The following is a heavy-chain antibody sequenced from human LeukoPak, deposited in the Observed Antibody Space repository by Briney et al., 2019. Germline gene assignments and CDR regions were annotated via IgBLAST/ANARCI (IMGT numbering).Heavy chain of an antibody. V-gene: IGHV3-30-3*01. J-gene: IGHJ4*02. D-gene: IGHD6-19*01. CDR2: ISYDGSNT. CDR1: GFTFSSYT. Sequence: GRSLRLSCAASGFTFSSYTMYWVRQAPGKGLEWVAIISYDGSNTYYADSVKGRFTMSKDNSKNTLYLQMNSLRPGDTAVYYCARDGGGKHSSDWSRGEFDYWGQGTLVTVSS. CDR3: ARDGGGKHSSDWSRGEFDY.